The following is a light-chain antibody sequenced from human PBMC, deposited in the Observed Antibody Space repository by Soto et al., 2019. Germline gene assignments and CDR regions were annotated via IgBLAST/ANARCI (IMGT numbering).Light chain of an antibody. CDR1: QSVLYSSNNKNA. CDR2: WAS. Sequence: DIVMTQSPDSLAVSLGERATINCKSSQSVLYSSNNKNALVWYQQKPGQPPKLLIYWASTRESGVPDRFSGSGSGTDFTLTISSLQAEDVAVYYCQQYYSTPHTFGQGTKLEIK. J-gene: IGKJ2*01. CDR3: QQYYSTPHT. V-gene: IGKV4-1*01.